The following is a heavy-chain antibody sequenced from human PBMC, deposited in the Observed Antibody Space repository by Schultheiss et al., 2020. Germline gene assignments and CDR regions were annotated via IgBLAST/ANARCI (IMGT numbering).Heavy chain of an antibody. D-gene: IGHD3-10*01. Sequence: GGSLRLSCAASGFTFSSYSMNWVRQAPGKGLEWVSRINSDGSSTSYADSVKGRFTISRDNAKNTLYLQMNSLRAEDTAVYYCAKGVLWFGELLGYWGQGTLVTISS. CDR1: GFTFSSYS. V-gene: IGHV3-74*01. CDR2: INSDGSST. CDR3: AKGVLWFGELLGY. J-gene: IGHJ4*02.